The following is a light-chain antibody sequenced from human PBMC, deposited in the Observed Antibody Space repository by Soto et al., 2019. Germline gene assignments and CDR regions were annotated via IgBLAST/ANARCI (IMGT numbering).Light chain of an antibody. Sequence: DIVMTQFPDSLAVSLGERATINCKSSQSLLYSSNNKNYLAWYQHKPGQPPRLLIYWASTRESGVPDRFSGSGSGTDFTLTISSLQAEDVAVYYCQQYYTIPRTFGQGTKVEIK. CDR1: QSLLYSSNNKNY. CDR3: QQYYTIPRT. V-gene: IGKV4-1*01. J-gene: IGKJ1*01. CDR2: WAS.